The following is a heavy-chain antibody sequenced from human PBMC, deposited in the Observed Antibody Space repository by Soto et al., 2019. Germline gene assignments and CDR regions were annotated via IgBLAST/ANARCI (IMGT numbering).Heavy chain of an antibody. J-gene: IGHJ4*02. CDR1: GFSLSNARMG. D-gene: IGHD6-13*01. Sequence: QVTLKESGPALVKPTETLTLTCTVSGFSLSNARMGVSWIRQPPGKALEWLAHIFSNDEKSYSTSLKSRLTRPTDTSQSQVVLTMTNMDPVDTATYYCARTYSSSWSYFDYWGQGALVTVSS. CDR2: IFSNDEK. CDR3: ARTYSSSWSYFDY. V-gene: IGHV2-26*01.